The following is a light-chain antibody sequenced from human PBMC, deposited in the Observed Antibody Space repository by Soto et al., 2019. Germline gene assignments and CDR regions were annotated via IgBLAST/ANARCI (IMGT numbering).Light chain of an antibody. CDR2: DVN. CDR3: SSYRSGSTLV. V-gene: IGLV2-14*03. CDR1: SSDVGGSNY. J-gene: IGLJ2*01. Sequence: QSARTQPASVSGSPGQSITISCTGTSSDVGGSNYVSWYQQHPGKAPKLMIYDVNNRPSGISNRFSGSKSGNTASLTISGLQAEDEADYYCSSYRSGSTLVFGGGTKLTVL.